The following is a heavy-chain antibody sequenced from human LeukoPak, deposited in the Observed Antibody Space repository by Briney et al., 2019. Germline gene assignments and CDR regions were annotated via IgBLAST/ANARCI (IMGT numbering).Heavy chain of an antibody. CDR1: GYTFTGYY. V-gene: IGHV1-2*02. CDR3: AREESNISANQYCSSTSCRYTLFDP. CDR2: INPNSGGT. D-gene: IGHD2-2*01. J-gene: IGHJ5*02. Sequence: VASVKVSCKASGYTFTGYYMHWVRQAPGQGLEWMGWINPNSGGTNYAQKFQGRVTMTRDTSISTAYMELSRLRSDDTAVYYCAREESNISANQYCSSTSCRYTLFDPWGQGTLVTVSS.